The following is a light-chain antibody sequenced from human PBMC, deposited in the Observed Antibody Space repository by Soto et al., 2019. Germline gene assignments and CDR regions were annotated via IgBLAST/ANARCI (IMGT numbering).Light chain of an antibody. J-gene: IGKJ4*01. CDR3: QQYNSWPLT. CDR2: GAS. Sequence: EIVMTQSPATLSVSPGERATLSCRASQSISTNSAWYQQKPGQAPRLLICGASTRATGIPARFSGSGSGTEFILTISSLQSEDFAVYYCQQYNSWPLTFGGGTKVEIK. CDR1: QSISTN. V-gene: IGKV3-15*01.